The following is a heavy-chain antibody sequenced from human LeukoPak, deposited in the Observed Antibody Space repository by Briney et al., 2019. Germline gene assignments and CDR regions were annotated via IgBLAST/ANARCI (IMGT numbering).Heavy chain of an antibody. D-gene: IGHD5-18*01. CDR1: GYTFTSYG. J-gene: IGHJ5*02. V-gene: IGHV1-2*02. Sequence: ASVKVSCKASGYTFTSYGISWVRQAPGQGLEWMGWINPNSGGTNYAQKFQGRVTMTRDTSISTAYMELSRLRSDDTAVYYCAREWQVDTAAAGDSWFDPWGQGTLVTASS. CDR2: INPNSGGT. CDR3: AREWQVDTAAAGDSWFDP.